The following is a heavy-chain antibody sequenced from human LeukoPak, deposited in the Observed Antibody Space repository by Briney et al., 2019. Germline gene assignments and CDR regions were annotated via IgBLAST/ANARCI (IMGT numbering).Heavy chain of an antibody. Sequence: PGGSLRLSCAASGFTFSSYEMNWVRQAPGRGLEWVSYISSSGSTIYYADSVKGRFTISRDNAKNSLYLQMNSLRAEDTAVYYCARDRAYYYGSGSYSYYYYGMDVRGQGTTVTVSS. CDR3: ARDRAYYYGSGSYSYYYYGMDV. J-gene: IGHJ6*02. CDR1: GFTFSSYE. CDR2: ISSSGSTI. D-gene: IGHD3-10*01. V-gene: IGHV3-48*03.